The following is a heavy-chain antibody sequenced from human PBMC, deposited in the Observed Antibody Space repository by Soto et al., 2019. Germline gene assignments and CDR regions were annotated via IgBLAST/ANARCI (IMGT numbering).Heavy chain of an antibody. CDR3: AKTGVTMLRGLNYFDS. Sequence: SETLSLTCTVSGASVRSGGYYWSWIRQPPGKGLEWIGYIHDSGSTHYNPSLKSRITISVDTSKNQFSLKLSSVTAADTAVYYCAKTGVTMLRGLNYFDSWGQGTLVTVSS. CDR2: IHDSGST. CDR1: GASVRSGGYY. V-gene: IGHV4-61*08. D-gene: IGHD3-10*01. J-gene: IGHJ4*02.